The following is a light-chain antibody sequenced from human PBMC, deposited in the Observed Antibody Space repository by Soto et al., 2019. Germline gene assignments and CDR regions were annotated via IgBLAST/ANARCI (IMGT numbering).Light chain of an antibody. CDR1: NSNIGSNY. J-gene: IGLJ3*02. CDR2: TNN. CDR3: AAWDDSLSGWV. Sequence: QSVLTQPPSASGTPGQRVTISCSGRNSNIGSNYVYWYQQVPGTAPKLLIYTNNQRPSGVPDRFSGSKSATSASLAIGGLRSEDEADYYCAAWDDSLSGWVFGGGTQLTV. V-gene: IGLV1-47*01.